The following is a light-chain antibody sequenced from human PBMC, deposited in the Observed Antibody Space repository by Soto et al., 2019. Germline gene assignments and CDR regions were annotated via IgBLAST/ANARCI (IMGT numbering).Light chain of an antibody. Sequence: QSVLTQPPSASGTPGQRVTISCSGSSSNIGNSYVYWYQQLPGAAPKLLIYRNNQRPSGVPDRFSGSKSGTSASLAISGLWSEDEADYYCAAWDDSLSGRVFGGGTKLTVL. CDR2: RNN. J-gene: IGLJ3*02. CDR1: SSNIGNSY. CDR3: AAWDDSLSGRV. V-gene: IGLV1-47*03.